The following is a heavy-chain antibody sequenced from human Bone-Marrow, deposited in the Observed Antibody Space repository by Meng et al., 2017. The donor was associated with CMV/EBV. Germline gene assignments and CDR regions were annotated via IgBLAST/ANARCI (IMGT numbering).Heavy chain of an antibody. CDR2: IIPIFGTA. V-gene: IGHV1-69*05. J-gene: IGHJ3*02. D-gene: IGHD2-2*01. CDR1: GYTFSSYA. Sequence: SVKVSCKASGYTFSSYAISWVRQAPGQGLEWMGGIIPIFGTANYAQKFQGRVTITTDESTSTAYMELSSLRSEDTAVYYCARGRSRGPYCSSTSCPEGMRQDAFDIWGQGTMVTVSS. CDR3: ARGRSRGPYCSSTSCPEGMRQDAFDI.